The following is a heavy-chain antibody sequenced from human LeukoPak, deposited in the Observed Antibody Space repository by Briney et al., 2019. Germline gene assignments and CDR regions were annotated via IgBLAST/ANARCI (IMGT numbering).Heavy chain of an antibody. D-gene: IGHD6-13*01. J-gene: IGHJ5*02. CDR1: GGSISSYY. CDR3: ARGEAAAEGWFDP. Sequence: MPSETLSLTCTVSGGSISSYYWSWIRQPPGKGLGWIGYIYYSGSTNYNPSLKSRVTISVDTSKNQFSLKLSSVTAADTAVYYCARGEAAAEGWFDPWGQGTLVTVSS. CDR2: IYYSGST. V-gene: IGHV4-59*08.